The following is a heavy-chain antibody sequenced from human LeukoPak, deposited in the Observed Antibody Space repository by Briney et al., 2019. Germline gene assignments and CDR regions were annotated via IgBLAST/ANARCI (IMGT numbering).Heavy chain of an antibody. D-gene: IGHD1-26*01. CDR2: IYYSGST. CDR1: GGSISSSSYY. Sequence: SETLSLTCTVSGGSISSSSYYWGWIRQPPGKGLEWIGSIYYSGSTYYNPSLKSRVTISVDTSKNQFSLKLSSVTAADTAVYYCARAGNREQSVDYWGQGTLVTVSS. CDR3: ARAGNREQSVDY. J-gene: IGHJ4*02. V-gene: IGHV4-39*07.